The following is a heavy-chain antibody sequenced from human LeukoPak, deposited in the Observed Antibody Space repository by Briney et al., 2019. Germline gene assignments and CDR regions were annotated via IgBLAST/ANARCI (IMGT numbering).Heavy chain of an antibody. V-gene: IGHV1-18*01. Sequence: ASVKVSCKASGYTFTNYGISWVRQAPGQGLEWMGWISTYNGDTNYAQKLQGRVTMTTDTSTSTASMELRSLRSDDTAVYYCAGERGYGSSGYYHDAFDVWGQGTMVTVSS. J-gene: IGHJ3*01. CDR1: GYTFTNYG. D-gene: IGHD3-22*01. CDR3: AGERGYGSSGYYHDAFDV. CDR2: ISTYNGDT.